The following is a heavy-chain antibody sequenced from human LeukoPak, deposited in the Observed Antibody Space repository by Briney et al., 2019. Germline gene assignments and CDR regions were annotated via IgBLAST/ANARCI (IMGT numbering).Heavy chain of an antibody. J-gene: IGHJ4*02. Sequence: GRSLRLSCTASGFTFGDYAMSWFRQAPGKGLEWVAFIRYDGSNKYYADSVKGRFTISRDNSKNTLYLQMNSLRAEDTAVYYCAKSGYYYDSSDPDYWGQGTLVTVSS. CDR3: AKSGYYYDSSDPDY. CDR1: GFTFGDYA. CDR2: IRYDGSNK. D-gene: IGHD3-22*01. V-gene: IGHV3-30*02.